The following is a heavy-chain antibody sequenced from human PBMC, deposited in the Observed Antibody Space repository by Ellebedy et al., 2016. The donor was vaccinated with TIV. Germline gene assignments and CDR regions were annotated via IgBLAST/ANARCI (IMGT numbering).Heavy chain of an antibody. CDR1: GFTFSSYA. CDR3: AKGRGGGSDSSAPRYYFDY. D-gene: IGHD3-22*01. V-gene: IGHV3-23*01. Sequence: GESLKISCAASGFTFSSYAMSWVRQAPGKGLEWVSTISSTGSRTYYADSVEGRFIISRDNSKKTLYLQMNSLRAEDQALYYCAKGRGGGSDSSAPRYYFDYWGLGTLVTVSS. CDR2: ISSTGSRT. J-gene: IGHJ4*02.